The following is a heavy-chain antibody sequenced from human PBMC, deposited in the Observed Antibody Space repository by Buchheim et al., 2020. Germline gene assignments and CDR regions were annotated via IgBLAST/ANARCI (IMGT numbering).Heavy chain of an antibody. V-gene: IGHV3-48*03. CDR3: ARDSNWTPDY. J-gene: IGHJ4*02. D-gene: IGHD1-20*01. Sequence: EVQLVESGGGLVQPGGSLRLSCAASGFTFSSYEMNWVRQAPGKGLEWVSYINSNGKSTYYEDSVKGRFIISRDNAKNYLYLQMNSLRVDDTAIYYCARDSNWTPDYWGQGTL. CDR2: INSNGKST. CDR1: GFTFSSYE.